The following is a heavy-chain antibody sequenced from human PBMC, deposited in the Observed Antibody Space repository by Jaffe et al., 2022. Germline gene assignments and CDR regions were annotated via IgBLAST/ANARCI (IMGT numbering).Heavy chain of an antibody. J-gene: IGHJ4*02. Sequence: QVQLVESGGGVVQPGGSLRLSCAASGFTFSSYGMHWVRQAPGKGLEWVAFIRYDGSNKYYADSVKGRFTISRDNSKNTLYLQMNSLRAEDTAVYYCAKDQLSRSSGWYYFDYWGQGTLVTVSS. CDR1: GFTFSSYG. CDR3: AKDQLSRSSGWYYFDY. V-gene: IGHV3-30*02. D-gene: IGHD6-19*01. CDR2: IRYDGSNK.